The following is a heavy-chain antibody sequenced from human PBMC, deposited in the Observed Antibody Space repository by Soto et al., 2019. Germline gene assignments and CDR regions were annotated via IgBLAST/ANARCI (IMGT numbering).Heavy chain of an antibody. CDR2: IYSGGST. D-gene: IGHD6-25*01. CDR3: AREFTGGPHYFDY. V-gene: IGHV3-53*01. CDR1: GFTVSSNY. Sequence: GGSLRLSCAASGFTVSSNYMSWVRQAPGKGLEWVSVIYSGGSTYYADSVKGRFTISRDNSKNTLYLQMNSLRAEDTAVYYCAREFTGGPHYFDYWGQGTLVTVSS. J-gene: IGHJ4*02.